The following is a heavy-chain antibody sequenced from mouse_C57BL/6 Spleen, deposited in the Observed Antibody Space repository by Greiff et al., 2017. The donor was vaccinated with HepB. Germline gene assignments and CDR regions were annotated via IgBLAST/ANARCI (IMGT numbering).Heavy chain of an antibody. CDR1: GFTFSDYG. J-gene: IGHJ4*01. D-gene: IGHD2-2*01. Sequence: EVQGVASGGGLVKPGGSLKLSCAASGFTFSDYGMHWVRQAPEKGLEWVAYISSGSSTIYYADTVKGRFTISRDNAKNTLFLQMTSLRSEDTAMYYCARDWLRGIDYAMDYWGQGTSVTVSS. CDR2: ISSGSSTI. V-gene: IGHV5-17*01. CDR3: ARDWLRGIDYAMDY.